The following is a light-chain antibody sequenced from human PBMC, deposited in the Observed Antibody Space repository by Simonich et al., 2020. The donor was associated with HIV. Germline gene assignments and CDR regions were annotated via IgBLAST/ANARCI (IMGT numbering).Light chain of an antibody. V-gene: IGKV4-1*01. CDR2: WAS. CDR3: QQYYSTPFT. Sequence: DIVMTQSPDSLAVSLGERATINCKSSQSVLYISNNKNYLAWYQQKPGQPPKLLIYWASTRESGVPDRFSGSGSGTDFTLPISSLQAEDVAVYYCQQYYSTPFTFGPGTKVDIK. J-gene: IGKJ3*01. CDR1: QSVLYISNNKNY.